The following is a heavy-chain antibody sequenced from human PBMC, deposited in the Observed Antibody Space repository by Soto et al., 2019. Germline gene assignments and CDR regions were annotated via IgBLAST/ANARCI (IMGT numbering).Heavy chain of an antibody. D-gene: IGHD1-1*01. Sequence: ASVKVSCKASGYTFTSYGISWVRQAPGQGLEWMGWISAYNGNRNYVQKLQGRVTMTRDTSISTAYMELSRLRSDDTAVYYCARDLEAAHPNYYYYYGMDVWGQGTTVTVSS. CDR1: GYTFTSYG. V-gene: IGHV1-18*01. CDR2: ISAYNGNR. J-gene: IGHJ6*02. CDR3: ARDLEAAHPNYYYYYGMDV.